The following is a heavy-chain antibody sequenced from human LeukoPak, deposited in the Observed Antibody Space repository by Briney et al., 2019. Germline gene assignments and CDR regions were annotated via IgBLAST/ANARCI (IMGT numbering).Heavy chain of an antibody. J-gene: IGHJ5*02. V-gene: IGHV4-4*07. CDR2: ISTSGST. CDR1: GGSLSSYY. CDR3: SRGKEWFDP. Sequence: PSETLSLTCTVSGGSLSSYYWSWIRQPAARGLEGIGRISTSGSTNYNPSLLPRVTMSLHPSKNQFSLKLTTVTPANTAECCFSRGKEWFDPWGQGTLVTVSS.